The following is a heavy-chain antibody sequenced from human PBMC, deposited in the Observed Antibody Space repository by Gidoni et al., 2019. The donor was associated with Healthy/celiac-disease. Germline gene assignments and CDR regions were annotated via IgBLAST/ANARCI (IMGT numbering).Heavy chain of an antibody. J-gene: IGHJ4*02. CDR3: AKSPYYYDSSGYYDY. D-gene: IGHD3-22*01. V-gene: IGHV3-23*01. CDR2: ISGSGGST. CDR1: GCTFSSYA. Sequence: EVQLLESGGGLVQPGGSLRLSCTASGCTFSSYAMSWVRQAPGKGLEWVSAISGSGGSTYYADSVKGRFTISRDNSKNTLYLQMNSLRAEDTAVYYCAKSPYYYDSSGYYDYWGQGTLVTVSS.